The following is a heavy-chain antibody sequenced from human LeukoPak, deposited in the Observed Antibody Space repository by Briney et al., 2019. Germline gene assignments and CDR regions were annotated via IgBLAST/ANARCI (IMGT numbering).Heavy chain of an antibody. CDR3: ASGSSSNGWYNWFDP. CDR2: ISSSSSTI. D-gene: IGHD6-19*01. J-gene: IGHJ5*02. V-gene: IGHV3-48*03. Sequence: PGGSLRLSCAASGFTFSSYEMNWVRQAPGKGLEWVSSISSSSSTIYYADSVKGRFTISRDNAKNSLYLQMNSLRAEDTAVYYCASGSSSNGWYNWFDPWGQGTLVTVSS. CDR1: GFTFSSYE.